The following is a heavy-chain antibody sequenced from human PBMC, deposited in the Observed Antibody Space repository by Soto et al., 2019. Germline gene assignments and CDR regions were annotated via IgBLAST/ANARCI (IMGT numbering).Heavy chain of an antibody. Sequence: PETLSLTCTACGGDMSSDYWSWLRQSPGRGLEWIGYISYSGSTYYNPSLKSRVTISADTSKNQFSLRMNSMIAADTAVYYCARADPDASVGYWGQGTLVTVSS. D-gene: IGHD2-15*01. CDR2: ISYSGST. CDR1: GGDMSSDY. CDR3: ARADPDASVGY. J-gene: IGHJ4*02. V-gene: IGHV4-59*01.